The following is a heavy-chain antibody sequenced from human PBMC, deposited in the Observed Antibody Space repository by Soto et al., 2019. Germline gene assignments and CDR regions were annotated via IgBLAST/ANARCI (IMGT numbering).Heavy chain of an antibody. CDR3: ARARRPGIAVAGTDY. V-gene: IGHV4-61*01. Sequence: SETLCLTCTVSGGSVSNGSYYWSWIRQPPGKGLEWIGYIYYSGSTNYNPSLKSRVTISVDTSKNQFSLKLGSVTAADTAVYYCARARRPGIAVAGTDYWGQGTLVTVSS. CDR2: IYYSGST. CDR1: GGSVSNGSYY. J-gene: IGHJ4*02. D-gene: IGHD6-19*01.